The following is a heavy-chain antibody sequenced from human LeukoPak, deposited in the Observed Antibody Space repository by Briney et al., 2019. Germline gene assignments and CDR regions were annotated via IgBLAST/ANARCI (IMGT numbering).Heavy chain of an antibody. CDR3: ARHIPGIAVAGTIDY. CDR2: INPSGGST. CDR1: GYSFTSYC. Sequence: ASVKVSCKASGYSFTSYCIHWVRQAPGQGLEWMGVINPSGGSTSYAQKFQGRVTMTRDTSTSTVYMELSSLKASDTAMYYCARHIPGIAVAGTIDYWGQGTLVTVSS. V-gene: IGHV1-46*01. D-gene: IGHD6-19*01. J-gene: IGHJ4*02.